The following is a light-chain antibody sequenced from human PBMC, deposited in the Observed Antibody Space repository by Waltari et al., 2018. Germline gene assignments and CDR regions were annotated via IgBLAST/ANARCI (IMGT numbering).Light chain of an antibody. CDR1: QSISRY. CDR3: QHHFRLPAT. CDR2: GAS. Sequence: IMLTQSTGTLSLSPGERATLSCRASQSISRYLAWYQQKPGQAPRLLIYGASTRATGIPDRFSGSGSGTDFSLTISGLVPEDSAVYYCQHHFRLPATFGQGTKVEIK. V-gene: IGKV3-20*01. J-gene: IGKJ1*01.